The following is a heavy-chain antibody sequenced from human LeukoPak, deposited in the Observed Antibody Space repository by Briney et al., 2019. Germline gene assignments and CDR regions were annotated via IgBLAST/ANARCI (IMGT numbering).Heavy chain of an antibody. CDR2: ISAGGDLT. Sequence: GGSLRLSCAVSGFIFKDFPMTWVRQAPGKGLEWLSGISAGGDLTFHADSLKGRFTISRDNYKNTLYLQMDSLRAEDTAVYYCAKSLFTSAAGSGRASDIRGQGTMVTVSS. CDR3: AKSLFTSAAGSGRASDI. CDR1: GFIFKDFP. D-gene: IGHD3-10*01. V-gene: IGHV3-23*01. J-gene: IGHJ3*02.